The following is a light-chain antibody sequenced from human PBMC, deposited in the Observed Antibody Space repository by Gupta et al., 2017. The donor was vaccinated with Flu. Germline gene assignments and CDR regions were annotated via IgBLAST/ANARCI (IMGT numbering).Light chain of an antibody. CDR2: RESSGSC. Sequence: VKLNFSLSSVQSSYIIVWHQQQSRKAPRYLMKRESSGSCNKRTGVSDRFSGSIPGAERYLTISGVQSEDEAEYYCETWYTSAHVCGGGTKLT. CDR1: SVQSSYI. J-gene: IGLJ3*02. CDR3: ETWYTSAHV. V-gene: IGLV4-60*03.